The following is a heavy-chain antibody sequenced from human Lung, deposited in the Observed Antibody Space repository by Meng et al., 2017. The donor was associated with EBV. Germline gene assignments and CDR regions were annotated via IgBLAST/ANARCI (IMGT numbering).Heavy chain of an antibody. J-gene: IGHJ4*02. CDR2: INAGNGNT. CDR3: ARVEVGITSGDY. V-gene: IGHV1-3*01. D-gene: IGHD1-26*01. Sequence: QVRLVQLGAEVKRPGASVKVSCKASGYTFTHYPIHWVRQAPGQRLEWMGWINAGNGNTRYSQKFQGRVTITRDTSATTAYMELGSLRSDDTAVYYCARVEVGITSGDYWGQGTLVTVSS. CDR1: GYTFTHYP.